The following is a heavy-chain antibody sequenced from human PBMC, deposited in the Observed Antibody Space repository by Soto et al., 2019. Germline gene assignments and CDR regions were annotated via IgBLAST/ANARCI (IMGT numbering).Heavy chain of an antibody. CDR1: GYTFTRYT. Sequence: ASVKVSCKASGYTFTRYTMNWVRQAPGQRLEWMGWINPDNGNTKSSQKFQDRVIITRDTSASTAYMDLSSLRSEATAVYYCARGNATGQLDPWGQGTLVTVSS. CDR2: INPDNGNT. J-gene: IGHJ5*02. D-gene: IGHD2-2*01. V-gene: IGHV1-3*01. CDR3: ARGNATGQLDP.